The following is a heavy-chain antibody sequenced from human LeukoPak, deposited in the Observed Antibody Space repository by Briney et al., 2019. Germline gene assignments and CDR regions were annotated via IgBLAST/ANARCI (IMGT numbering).Heavy chain of an antibody. CDR3: AKAVVPVISQHYFDY. Sequence: GGSLRLSCVASGFTFSSRDWMTWVRQAPGKGLGGVSGMSGSGGSTYYADAGEGRFTICRDNSKNTLYLRMNSLRAEHTAVYYCAKAVVPVISQHYFDYWRQGTLVSVSS. CDR1: GFTFSSRDW. J-gene: IGHJ4*02. D-gene: IGHD3-22*01. CDR2: MSGSGGST. V-gene: IGHV3-23*01.